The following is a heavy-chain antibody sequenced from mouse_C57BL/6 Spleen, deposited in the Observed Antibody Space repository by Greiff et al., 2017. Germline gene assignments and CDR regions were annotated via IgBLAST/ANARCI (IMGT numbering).Heavy chain of an antibody. V-gene: IGHV8-12*01. CDR1: GFSLSPSGMG. D-gene: IGHD5-1*01. Sequence: QVTLKESGPGILQSSQTLSLTCSFSGFSLSPSGMGVSWLRHPSGKGLDWLAHLYWDDDKRYNPSLKSRPTISKNTSRNQVFHKITRVDTADTATYSSARREGEYCGLYWYFDVWGTGTTVTVSS. CDR3: ARREGEYCGLYWYFDV. J-gene: IGHJ1*03. CDR2: LYWDDDK.